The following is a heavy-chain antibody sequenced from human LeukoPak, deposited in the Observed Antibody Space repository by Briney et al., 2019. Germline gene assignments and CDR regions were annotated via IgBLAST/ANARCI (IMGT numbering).Heavy chain of an antibody. CDR3: VLGHYGGLFDN. Sequence: GRSLRLSCAASGFTFSSYGMHWVRQAPGKGLEWVAVISYDGSNKYYADSVKGRFTISRDNSKNTLYLQMNSLRAEDTAVYYCVLGHYGGLFDNWGQGALVTVSS. D-gene: IGHD4-23*01. V-gene: IGHV3-30*03. CDR2: ISYDGSNK. J-gene: IGHJ4*02. CDR1: GFTFSSYG.